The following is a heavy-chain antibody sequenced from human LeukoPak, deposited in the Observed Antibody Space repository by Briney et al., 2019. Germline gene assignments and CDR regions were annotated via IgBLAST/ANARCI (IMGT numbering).Heavy chain of an antibody. CDR1: GFTFSDFW. CDR2: INQDGSEN. V-gene: IGHV3-7*01. J-gene: IGHJ4*02. Sequence: PGGSLRLSCAASGFTFSDFWMGWVRQAPGKGLEWVANINQDGSENYYVDSVKGRFTISRGNAKNSLYLQMNSLRAEDTAVYYCTKGRSNHYWGQGTLVTVST. D-gene: IGHD3-10*01. CDR3: TKGRSNHY.